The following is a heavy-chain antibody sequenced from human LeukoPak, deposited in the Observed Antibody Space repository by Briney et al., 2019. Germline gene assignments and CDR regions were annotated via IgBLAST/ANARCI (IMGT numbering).Heavy chain of an antibody. J-gene: IGHJ4*02. CDR3: ARGPAVVVAATDY. Sequence: GRSLRLSCAASGFTVSSNYMSWVRQAPEKGLVWVSRINSDGSSTSYADSVKGRFTISRDNAKNTLYLQMNSLRAEDTAVYYCARGPAVVVAATDYWGQGTLVTVSS. CDR1: GFTVSSNY. CDR2: INSDGSST. V-gene: IGHV3-74*01. D-gene: IGHD2-15*01.